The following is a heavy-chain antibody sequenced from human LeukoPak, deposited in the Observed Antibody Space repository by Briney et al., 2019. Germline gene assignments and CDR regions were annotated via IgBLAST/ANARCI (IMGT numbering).Heavy chain of an antibody. CDR3: AREYYYGSGSYHYYYYYMDV. V-gene: IGHV1-46*01. J-gene: IGHJ6*03. CDR2: INPSGGST. D-gene: IGHD3-10*01. Sequence: ASVKVSCKASGYTFTSYYMYWVRQAPGQGLEWMGIINPSGGSTSYAQKFQGRVTMTRDTSISTAYMELSRLRSDDTAVYYCAREYYYGSGSYHYYYYYMDVWGKGTTVTVSS. CDR1: GYTFTSYY.